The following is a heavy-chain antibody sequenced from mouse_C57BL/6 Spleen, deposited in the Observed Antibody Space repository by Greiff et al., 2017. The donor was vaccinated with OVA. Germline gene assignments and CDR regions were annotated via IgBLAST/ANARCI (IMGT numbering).Heavy chain of an antibody. CDR2: ISGGGGNT. CDR1: GFTFSSYT. V-gene: IGHV5-9*01. CDR3: ARSYISNFDY. Sequence: EVQGVESGGGLVKPGGSLKLSCAASGFTFSSYTMSWVRQTPEKRLEWVATISGGGGNTYYPDSVKGRFTISRDNAKNTLYLQMSSLRSEDTALYYCARSYISNFDYWGQGTTLTVSS. J-gene: IGHJ2*01. D-gene: IGHD2-10*01.